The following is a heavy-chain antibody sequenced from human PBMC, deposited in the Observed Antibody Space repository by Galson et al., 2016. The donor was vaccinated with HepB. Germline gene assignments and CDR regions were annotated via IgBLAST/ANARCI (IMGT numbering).Heavy chain of an antibody. J-gene: IGHJ5*02. CDR1: GYTFTGYY. CDR2: INPDSGDT. V-gene: IGHV1-8*02. Sequence: SVKVSCKASGYTFTGYYMHWVRQAPGQGLEWIGWINPDSGDTGYAQKFQGRVTMTTDTSINTAYMELSSLRSQDTALYYCTRGWDPWGQGTLVIVSS. CDR3: TRGWDP.